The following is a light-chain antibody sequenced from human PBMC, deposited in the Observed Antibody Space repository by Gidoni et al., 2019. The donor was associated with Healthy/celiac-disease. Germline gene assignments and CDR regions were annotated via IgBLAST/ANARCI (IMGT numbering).Light chain of an antibody. Sequence: EVVLTQSPLSLPVTLGQPASISCRSSQSLLYSDGNTYLNWFHKRPGQSPRRLIYGVSNRDSGAPDRFTGSGSGSDFTLKIRRVEADEVGIYYCMQGTHWPPTFGQGTRVEIK. CDR1: QSLLYSDGNTY. J-gene: IGKJ1*01. CDR2: GVS. CDR3: MQGTHWPPT. V-gene: IGKV2-30*01.